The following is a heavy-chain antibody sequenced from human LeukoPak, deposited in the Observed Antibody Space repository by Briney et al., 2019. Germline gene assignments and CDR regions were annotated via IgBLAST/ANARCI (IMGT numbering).Heavy chain of an antibody. J-gene: IGHJ4*02. V-gene: IGHV3-30-3*01. CDR3: ARTPPTYYFDY. CDR2: ISYDGSNK. CDR1: GFTFSNYW. Sequence: GGSLRLSCAASGFTFSNYWMSWVRQAPGKGLEWVAVISYDGSNKYYADSVKGRFTISRDNSKNTLYLQMNSLRAEDTAVYYCARTPPTYYFDYWGQGTLVTVSS.